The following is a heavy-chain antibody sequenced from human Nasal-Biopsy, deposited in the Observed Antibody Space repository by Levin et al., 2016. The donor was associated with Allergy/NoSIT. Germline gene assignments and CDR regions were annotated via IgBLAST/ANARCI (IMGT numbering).Heavy chain of an antibody. V-gene: IGHV3-48*03. Sequence: GGSLRLSCAASGFAFSTYEMNWVRQAPGKGLEWISYISSSGSTIYYADSVKGRFTISRDISKNTVYLQMNSLRAEDTAVYFCANRDDILTGSVWGQGTTVTVSS. D-gene: IGHD3-9*01. CDR1: GFAFSTYE. CDR2: ISSSGSTI. J-gene: IGHJ6*02. CDR3: ANRDDILTGSV.